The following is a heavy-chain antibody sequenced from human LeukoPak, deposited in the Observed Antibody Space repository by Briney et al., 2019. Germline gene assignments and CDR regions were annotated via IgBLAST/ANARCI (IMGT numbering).Heavy chain of an antibody. CDR3: ARGDSSGYWY. Sequence: EASVKVSCKASGGTFSSYAISWVRQAPGRGLEWMGRIIPILGIANYAQKFQGRVTITADKSTSTAYMELSSLRSEDTAVYYCARGDSSGYWYWGQGTLVTVSS. CDR1: GGTFSSYA. V-gene: IGHV1-69*04. J-gene: IGHJ4*02. D-gene: IGHD3-22*01. CDR2: IIPILGIA.